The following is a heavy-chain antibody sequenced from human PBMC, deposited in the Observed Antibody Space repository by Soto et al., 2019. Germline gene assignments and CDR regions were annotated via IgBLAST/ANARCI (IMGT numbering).Heavy chain of an antibody. CDR3: ASVVATSKGVHYYYYYGMDV. CDR2: INHSGST. CDR1: GGSFSGYY. D-gene: IGHD5-12*01. Sequence: ASETLSLTCAVYGGSFSGYYWSWIRQPPGKGLEWIGEINHSGSTNYNPSLKSRVTISVDTSKNQFSLKLSSVTAADTAVYYCASVVATSKGVHYYYYYGMDVWGQGTTVTVSS. J-gene: IGHJ6*02. V-gene: IGHV4-34*01.